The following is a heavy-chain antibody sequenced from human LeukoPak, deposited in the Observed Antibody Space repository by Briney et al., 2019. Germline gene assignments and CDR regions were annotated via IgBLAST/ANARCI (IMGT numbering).Heavy chain of an antibody. CDR3: ASHGVVVTNDAFDI. V-gene: IGHV1-69*02. CDR2: IIPILGIA. D-gene: IGHD3-22*01. CDR1: GGTFSSYT. J-gene: IGHJ3*02. Sequence: GASVKVSCKASGGTFSSYTISWVRQAPGQGLEWMGRIIPILGIANYAQKFQGRVTITVDKSTSTAYMELSSLRSEDTAVYYCASHGVVVTNDAFDIWGQGTMVTVSS.